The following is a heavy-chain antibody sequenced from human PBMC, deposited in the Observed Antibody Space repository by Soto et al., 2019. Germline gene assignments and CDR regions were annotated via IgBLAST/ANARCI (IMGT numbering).Heavy chain of an antibody. CDR1: GFSFSEHY. CDR3: ARGHYGLEV. CDR2: TTPSGGDT. Sequence: QAPLVESGGGLVQPGGSLRLSCAASGFSFSEHYMSWIRQSPGKGFEWVSYTTPSGGDTFYTDSVKGRFTISRNNAMRSVDLQMNSLTVVDTAVYYCARGHYGLEVWGQGTTVTVSS. J-gene: IGHJ6*02. V-gene: IGHV3-11*01.